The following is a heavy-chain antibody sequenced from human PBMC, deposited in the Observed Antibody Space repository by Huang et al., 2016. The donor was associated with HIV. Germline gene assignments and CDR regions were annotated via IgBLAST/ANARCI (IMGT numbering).Heavy chain of an antibody. Sequence: QVQLVESGGGVVQPGRSLRISCAAAGFTFSSYGLHWVRPGPGKGRGWVAVIAYDAKTKYYADSVKGRFSIYRDNSKTKVYLQLNSLRLEDTAVYYCAKGGSAAAVLDFWGQGTLVTVSS. D-gene: IGHD6-13*01. CDR2: IAYDAKTK. V-gene: IGHV3-30*18. CDR3: AKGGSAAAVLDF. CDR1: GFTFSSYG. J-gene: IGHJ4*02.